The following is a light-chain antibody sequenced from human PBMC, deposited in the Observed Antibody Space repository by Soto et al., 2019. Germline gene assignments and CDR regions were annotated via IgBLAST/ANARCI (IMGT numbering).Light chain of an antibody. Sequence: EIVLTQSPGTLSLSPGERDALSCMASQTISKTYIAWFQQRPGQPPRLLISATSSRATGIPDRFSGSGSGTDFTLTIRRLEPEDFAVYYCQQYVISPFTFGPGTKVEIQ. CDR2: ATS. CDR3: QQYVISPFT. V-gene: IGKV3-20*01. J-gene: IGKJ3*01. CDR1: QTISKTY.